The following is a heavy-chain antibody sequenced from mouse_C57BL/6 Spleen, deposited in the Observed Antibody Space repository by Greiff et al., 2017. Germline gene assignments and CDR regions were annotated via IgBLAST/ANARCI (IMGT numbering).Heavy chain of an antibody. V-gene: IGHV1-26*01. Sequence: VQLQQSGPELVKPGASVKISCKASGYTFTDYYMNWVKQSHGKSLEWIGDINPNNGGTSYNQKFKGKATLTVDKSSSTAYMELRSLTSEDSAVYYCARSYDPPFAYWGQGTLVTVSA. D-gene: IGHD1-1*01. CDR3: ARSYDPPFAY. CDR1: GYTFTDYY. CDR2: INPNNGGT. J-gene: IGHJ3*01.